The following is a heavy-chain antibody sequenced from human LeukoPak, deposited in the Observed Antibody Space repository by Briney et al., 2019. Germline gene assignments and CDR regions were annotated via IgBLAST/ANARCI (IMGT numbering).Heavy chain of an antibody. CDR2: SYYSGST. Sequence: SETLSLTCTVSGGSISSSSYYWGWIRQPPGTGLEWIGSSYYSGSTYYNPSLKSRVTISVDTSKNQFSLKLSSVTAADTAVYYCARRGRITMIVVVSSGFDPWGQGTLVTVSS. D-gene: IGHD3-22*01. CDR1: GGSISSSSYY. V-gene: IGHV4-39*01. J-gene: IGHJ5*02. CDR3: ARRGRITMIVVVSSGFDP.